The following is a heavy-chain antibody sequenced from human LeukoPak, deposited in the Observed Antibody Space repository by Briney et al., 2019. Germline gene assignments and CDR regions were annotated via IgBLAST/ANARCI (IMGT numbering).Heavy chain of an antibody. CDR2: FNPSGGST. J-gene: IGHJ3*02. Sequence: GASVKVSCKASGYTFTNYYMHWLRLAPGQGLEWVGVFNPSGGSTSYAQKFQGRVTMTRDTSTSTVYMELSSLRSEDTAVYFCARVRDGYNDAFDIWGQGTMVTVS. CDR1: GYTFTNYY. CDR3: ARVRDGYNDAFDI. D-gene: IGHD5-24*01. V-gene: IGHV1-46*01.